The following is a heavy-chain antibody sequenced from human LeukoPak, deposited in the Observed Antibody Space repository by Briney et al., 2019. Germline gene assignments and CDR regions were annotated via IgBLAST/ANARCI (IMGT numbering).Heavy chain of an antibody. V-gene: IGHV1-2*06. CDR2: INPNSGGT. CDR1: GYTFTSYD. J-gene: IGHJ4*02. Sequence: ASVKVSCKASGYTFTSYDINWVRQATGQGLEWMGRINPNSGGTNYAQKFQGRVTMTRDTSIGTAYMELSRLRSDDTAVYYCAREGRAYGDYVSYWGQGTLVTVSS. D-gene: IGHD4-17*01. CDR3: AREGRAYGDYVSY.